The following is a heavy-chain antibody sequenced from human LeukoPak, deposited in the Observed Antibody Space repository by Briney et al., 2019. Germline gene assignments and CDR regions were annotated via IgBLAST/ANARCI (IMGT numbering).Heavy chain of an antibody. Sequence: PGGSLRLSCAASGFTFSNFAMSWVRQAPGKGLEWVSAISGSDGSTYYADSVKGRFTISRDNSKNTLYLQMNSLRAEDTAVYYCAKVGHSGSGSYGHWGQGTLVTVSS. J-gene: IGHJ4*02. V-gene: IGHV3-23*01. D-gene: IGHD3-10*01. CDR2: ISGSDGST. CDR1: GFTFSNFA. CDR3: AKVGHSGSGSYGH.